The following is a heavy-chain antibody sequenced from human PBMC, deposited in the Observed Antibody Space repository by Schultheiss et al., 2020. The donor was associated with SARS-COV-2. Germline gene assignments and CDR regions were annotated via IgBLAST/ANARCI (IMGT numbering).Heavy chain of an antibody. D-gene: IGHD1-26*01. J-gene: IGHJ4*02. Sequence: GGSLRLSCAASGFTFSSYGMHWVRQAPGKGLEWVSVIYSGGSTYYADSVKGRFTISRDNSKNTLYLQMNSLRAEDTAVYYCARDSVVGYYFDYWGQGTLVTVSS. CDR3: ARDSVVGYYFDY. CDR2: IYSGGST. CDR1: GFTFSSYG. V-gene: IGHV3-53*01.